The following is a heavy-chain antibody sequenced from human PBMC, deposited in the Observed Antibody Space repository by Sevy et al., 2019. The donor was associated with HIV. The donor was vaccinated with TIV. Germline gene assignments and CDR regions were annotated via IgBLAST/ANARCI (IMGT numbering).Heavy chain of an antibody. CDR3: ARYYGSGSYYNPLVKYFDY. Sequence: GGSLRLSCAASGFTSSSYWMSWVRQAPGKGLEWVANIKQDGSEKYYVDSVKGRFTISRDNAKNSLYLQMNSLRAEDTAVYYCARYYGSGSYYNPLVKYFDYWGQGTLVTVSS. D-gene: IGHD3-10*01. CDR1: GFTSSSYW. V-gene: IGHV3-7*03. CDR2: IKQDGSEK. J-gene: IGHJ4*02.